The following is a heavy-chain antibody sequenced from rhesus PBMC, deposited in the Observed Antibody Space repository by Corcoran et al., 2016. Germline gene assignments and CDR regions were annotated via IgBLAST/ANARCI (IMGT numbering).Heavy chain of an antibody. CDR1: GGSISDDYY. Sequence: QVQLQESGPGLVKPSETLSLTCAVSGGSISDDYYWSWIRQPPGKGLEWIGYICVSGGGANCNPSLKSRVTVSRDTSKNQFSLKLSSVTAADTAVYYCAGILGRDAFDFWGQGLRVTVSS. D-gene: IGHD2-2*01. J-gene: IGHJ3*01. V-gene: IGHV4-106*01. CDR3: AGILGRDAFDF. CDR2: ICVSGGGA.